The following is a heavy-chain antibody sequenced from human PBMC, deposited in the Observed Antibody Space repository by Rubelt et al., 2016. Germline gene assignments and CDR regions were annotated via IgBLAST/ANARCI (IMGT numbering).Heavy chain of an antibody. CDR3: ARILRSGYYGMDV. V-gene: IGHV1-3*01. CDR2: INAGNGNT. D-gene: IGHD3-3*01. CDR1: GYTFTSYA. Sequence: QVQLVQSGAEVKKPGASVKVSCKASGYTFTSYAMHWVRQAPGQRLEGMGWINAGNGNTNYAKKVQGRVTMTTDTSTGTAYMERRSLRSDDTAVYYGARILRSGYYGMDVWGQGTTVTVSS. J-gene: IGHJ6*02.